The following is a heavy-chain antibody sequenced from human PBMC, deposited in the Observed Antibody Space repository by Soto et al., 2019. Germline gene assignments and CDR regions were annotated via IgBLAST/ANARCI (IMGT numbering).Heavy chain of an antibody. CDR1: GFTFSSYA. V-gene: IGHV3-23*01. J-gene: IGHJ3*02. CDR3: AKSLAYCSSTSCSLDAFDI. Sequence: GGSLRLSCAASGFTFSSYAMSWVRQAPGKGLEWVSAISGSGGSTYYADSVKGRFTISRDNSKNTLYLQMNSLRAEDTAVYYCAKSLAYCSSTSCSLDAFDIWGQGTMVTVS. D-gene: IGHD2-2*01. CDR2: ISGSGGST.